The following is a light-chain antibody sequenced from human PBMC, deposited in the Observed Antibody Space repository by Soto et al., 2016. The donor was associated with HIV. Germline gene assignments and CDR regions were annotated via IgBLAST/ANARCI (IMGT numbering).Light chain of an antibody. CDR2: GAS. V-gene: IGKV1-17*01. CDR3: LQHSLYPYT. Sequence: DIQMTQSPSSLSASPGDRVTITCRASHDIGNDLVWFQQKPGNAPRRLVFGASTLQVGVPSRFSGRRSGTDFSLTITSLQPEDFATYYCLQHSLYPYTFGQGTKVEMK. J-gene: IGKJ2*01. CDR1: HDIGND.